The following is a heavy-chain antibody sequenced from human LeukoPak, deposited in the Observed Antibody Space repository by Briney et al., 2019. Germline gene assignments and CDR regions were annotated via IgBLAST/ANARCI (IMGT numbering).Heavy chain of an antibody. J-gene: IGHJ3*02. CDR3: TRSTDHAFEM. CDR2: INQDGSAI. Sequence: GGSLRLSCAASGFTFSTNWMSWVRQVPGIGLEWVANINQDGSAIYHVDSVKGRFTISRDNAMNSLYLQMCSLRAEDTAVYYGTRSTDHAFEMCGQGTMVTVSS. V-gene: IGHV3-7*02. CDR1: GFTFSTNW.